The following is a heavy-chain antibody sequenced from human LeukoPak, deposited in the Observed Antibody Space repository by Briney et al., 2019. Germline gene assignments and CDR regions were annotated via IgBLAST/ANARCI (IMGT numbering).Heavy chain of an antibody. D-gene: IGHD2-15*01. J-gene: IGHJ4*02. CDR2: IHDNGDS. Sequence: SETLSLTCTVSGGSISSSSYYWGWLRQPPGKGLEWIGRIHDNGDSNHNPSLKSRVTMALDTSGNQVSLKLTSVTAADTAVYYCARAPSGCGGTCPSDHWGPGTLVTVSS. CDR3: ARAPSGCGGTCPSDH. CDR1: GGSISSSSYY. V-gene: IGHV4-39*07.